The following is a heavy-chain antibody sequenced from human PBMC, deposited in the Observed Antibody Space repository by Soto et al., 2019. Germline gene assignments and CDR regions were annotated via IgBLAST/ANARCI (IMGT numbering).Heavy chain of an antibody. D-gene: IGHD3-3*01. J-gene: IGHJ4*02. CDR1: GGTFSSYA. CDR2: IIHIFGTA. Sequence: SVKVSCKASGGTFSSYAISWVRQAPGQGLEWMGGIIHIFGTANYAQKFQGRVTITADESTSTAYMELSSLRSEDTAVYYCARTLLKTYDFWSGFDYWGQGALVTVSS. CDR3: ARTLLKTYDFWSGFDY. V-gene: IGHV1-69*13.